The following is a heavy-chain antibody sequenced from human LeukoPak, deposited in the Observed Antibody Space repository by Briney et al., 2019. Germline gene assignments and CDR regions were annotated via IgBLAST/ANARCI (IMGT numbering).Heavy chain of an antibody. V-gene: IGHV4-38-2*02. CDR2: IYHSGST. CDR3: ARVADIVFDY. J-gene: IGHJ4*02. D-gene: IGHD3-16*02. CDR1: GYSISSGYY. Sequence: SETLSLTCTVSGYSISSGYYWGWIRQPPGKGLEWIGSIYHSGSTYYNPSLKSRVTISVDTSKNQFSLKLSSVTAADTAVYYCARVADIVFDYWGQGTLVAVSS.